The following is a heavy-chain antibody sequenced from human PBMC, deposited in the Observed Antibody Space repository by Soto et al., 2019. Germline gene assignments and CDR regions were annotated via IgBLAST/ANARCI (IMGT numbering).Heavy chain of an antibody. CDR1: GYTFTSYG. J-gene: IGHJ6*02. CDR3: TRDRGASGMAV. Sequence: QVQLVQSGAEVKKPGASVKVSCKASGYTFTSYGISWVRQAPGQGLEWMGWISAYNGNTNYAQKLQGRVTMTTDTSTSTAYRAMRSPRCDATAVYYCTRDRGASGMAVWGQGTTVTVSS. CDR2: ISAYNGNT. D-gene: IGHD3-10*01. V-gene: IGHV1-18*01.